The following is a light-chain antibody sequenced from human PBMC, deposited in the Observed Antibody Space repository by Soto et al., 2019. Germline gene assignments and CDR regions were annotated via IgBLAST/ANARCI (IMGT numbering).Light chain of an antibody. J-gene: IGLJ2*01. CDR2: NDD. Sequence: QSVLTQPPSASGTPGQRVTISCSGSSSNIGSNIVNWYQQLPGTPPKLLIYNDDRRPSGVPDRFSGSKSGTSASLAISGLQSEDEADYYCAAWDDRLNGPVVFGGGTKVTVL. V-gene: IGLV1-44*01. CDR3: AAWDDRLNGPVV. CDR1: SSNIGSNI.